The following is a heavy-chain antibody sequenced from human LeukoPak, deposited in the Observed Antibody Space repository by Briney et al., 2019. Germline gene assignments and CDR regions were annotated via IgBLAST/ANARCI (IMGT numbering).Heavy chain of an antibody. V-gene: IGHV3-11*04. CDR3: ARGAGPYGDYRDY. CDR1: GFTFSDYY. Sequence: GGSLRLSCAASGFTFSDYYMTWIRQAPGKGLEWVSYISDSGSSIFYEDSVKGRFTISRDNAKNSLYLQMNSLRAEDTAVYYCARGAGPYGDYRDYWGQGTLVAVSS. D-gene: IGHD4-17*01. CDR2: ISDSGSSI. J-gene: IGHJ4*02.